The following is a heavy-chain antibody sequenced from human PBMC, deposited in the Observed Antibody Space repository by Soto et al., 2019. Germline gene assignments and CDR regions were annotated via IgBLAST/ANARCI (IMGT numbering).Heavy chain of an antibody. Sequence: EVQLVESGGGLGQPGGSLRLSCAASGFTFRNYWMYWVRQAPGKGLVWVSNINGDGSITAYADSVRGRFTISRDDAKNTLFLQMNSLRPEYTAVYDCVRAGNYFLGSYQDWGQGTMVTVSS. CDR1: GFTFRNYW. CDR3: VRAGNYFLGSYQD. J-gene: IGHJ4*02. D-gene: IGHD3-16*02. CDR2: INGDGSIT. V-gene: IGHV3-74*01.